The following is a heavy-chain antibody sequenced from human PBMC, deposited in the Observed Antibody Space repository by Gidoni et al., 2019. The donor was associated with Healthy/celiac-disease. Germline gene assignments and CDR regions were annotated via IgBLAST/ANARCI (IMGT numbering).Heavy chain of an antibody. Sequence: QVQLVESGGGVVQHGRSLRLSCPASGFTFSSYAMHGVRQAPGKGLEWVAVISYDGSNKYYADSVKGRFTISRDNSKNTRYLQMNSLRAEDTAVYYCASGQGNDYWGQGTLVTVSS. V-gene: IGHV3-30-3*01. D-gene: IGHD4-4*01. CDR1: GFTFSSYA. CDR2: ISYDGSNK. CDR3: ASGQGNDY. J-gene: IGHJ4*02.